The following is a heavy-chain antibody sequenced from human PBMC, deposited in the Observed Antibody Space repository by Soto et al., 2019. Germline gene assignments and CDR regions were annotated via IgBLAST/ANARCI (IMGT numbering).Heavy chain of an antibody. Sequence: SETLSLTCTVSGGSISSYCWSWIRQPPGKGLEWIGYIYYSGSTNYNPSLKSRVTISVDTSKNQFSLKLSSVTAADTAVYYCARMDCSSTSCYPDIWGQGTMVTVSS. J-gene: IGHJ3*02. V-gene: IGHV4-59*01. D-gene: IGHD2-2*01. CDR1: GGSISSYC. CDR3: ARMDCSSTSCYPDI. CDR2: IYYSGST.